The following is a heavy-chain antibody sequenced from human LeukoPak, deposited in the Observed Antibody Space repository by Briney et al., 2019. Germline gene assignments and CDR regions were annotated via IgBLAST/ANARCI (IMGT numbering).Heavy chain of an antibody. Sequence: QAGGSLRLSCAASGFTFSSYWMHWVRQAPGKGLVWVSRINGDGSSIIYADSVKGRFTISRDNAKNTLYLQMNSLRAEDTAVYYCARVLSTRKAFDIWGQGTMVTVSS. CDR1: GFTFSSYW. CDR3: ARVLSTRKAFDI. V-gene: IGHV3-74*01. J-gene: IGHJ3*02. D-gene: IGHD5-24*01. CDR2: INGDGSSI.